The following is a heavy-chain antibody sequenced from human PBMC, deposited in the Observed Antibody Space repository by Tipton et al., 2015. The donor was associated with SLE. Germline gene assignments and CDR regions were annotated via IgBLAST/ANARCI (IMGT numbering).Heavy chain of an antibody. J-gene: IGHJ4*02. V-gene: IGHV4-39*07. Sequence: TLSLTCNVSGGSINSSTSFWAWIRQPPGKGLEWIASISSSGSTDHNPSLRSRASISLDTSKNQFSLRLTSATAADTAVYYCARRGRSAWFPGVWGQGTLVTVSS. CDR1: GGSINSSTSF. CDR3: ARRGRSAWFPGV. CDR2: ISSSGST. D-gene: IGHD3-10*01.